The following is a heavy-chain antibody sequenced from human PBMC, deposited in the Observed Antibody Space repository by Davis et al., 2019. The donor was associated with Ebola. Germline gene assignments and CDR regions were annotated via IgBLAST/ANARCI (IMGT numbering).Heavy chain of an antibody. Sequence: GESLKISCAASGFTFAIYWMSWVRQAPGKGLEWVANIKQDGSEKYYVDSVKGRFTISRDNAKNSLYLQMNSLRVDDTAVYYCVGEIRSLRSSWGQGTLVTVSS. D-gene: IGHD1-26*01. CDR2: IKQDGSEK. CDR1: GFTFAIYW. V-gene: IGHV3-7*01. CDR3: VGEIRSLRSS. J-gene: IGHJ5*02.